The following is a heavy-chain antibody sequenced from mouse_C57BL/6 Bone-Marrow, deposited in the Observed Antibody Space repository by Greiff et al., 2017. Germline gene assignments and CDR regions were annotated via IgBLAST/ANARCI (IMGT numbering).Heavy chain of an antibody. V-gene: IGHV1-64*01. Sequence: QVQLQQPGAELVKPGASVKLSCKASGYTFTSYWMHWVKQRPGQGLEWIGMIHPNSGSTNYNEKFKSKATLTVDKSSSTAYMQLSSLTSEDSAVYYCARSGYYGSSDYWGRGTTLTVSS. CDR3: ARSGYYGSSDY. CDR2: IHPNSGST. J-gene: IGHJ2*01. D-gene: IGHD1-1*01. CDR1: GYTFTSYW.